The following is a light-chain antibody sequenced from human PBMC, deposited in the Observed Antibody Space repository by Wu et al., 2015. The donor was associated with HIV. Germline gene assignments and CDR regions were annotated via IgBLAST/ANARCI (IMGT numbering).Light chain of an antibody. Sequence: IVLTQSPGTLSLSPGETATLSCRASQRVSSSYLAWYQQKPGKSPRLLMYDASSRATGIPDRFSGSGSGTDFTLTISRLEPEDFAVYYCQQYANYPYTFGQGTKLEIK. CDR3: QQYANYPYT. CDR1: QRVSSSY. CDR2: DAS. V-gene: IGKV3-20*01. J-gene: IGKJ2*01.